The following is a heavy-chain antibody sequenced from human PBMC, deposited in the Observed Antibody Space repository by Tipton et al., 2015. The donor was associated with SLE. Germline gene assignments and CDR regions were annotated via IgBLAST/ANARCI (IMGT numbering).Heavy chain of an antibody. D-gene: IGHD3-10*01. J-gene: IGHJ5*02. CDR1: GGSFSGYY. V-gene: IGHV4-34*01. Sequence: TLSLTCAVYGGSFSGYYWSWIRQPPGKGLEWIGEINHRGSTNYNPSLKSRVTISVDTSKNQFSLKLSSVTAADTAVYYCARGVITMGFDPWGQGTLVTVSS. CDR3: ARGVITMGFDP. CDR2: INHRGST.